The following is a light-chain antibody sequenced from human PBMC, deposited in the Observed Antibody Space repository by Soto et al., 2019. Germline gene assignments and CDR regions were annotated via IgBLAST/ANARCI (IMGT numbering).Light chain of an antibody. V-gene: IGKV1-39*01. Sequence: DIQMTQSPSPLSASVGDRVTVTCRASQSISRYLNWYQQKPGNAPKLLIYAASNLQSGVPSRFSGSGSGTDFTLTISSLHPADFATYFCQQSHTPPLTFGGGTKVEIK. CDR3: QQSHTPPLT. J-gene: IGKJ4*01. CDR2: AAS. CDR1: QSISRY.